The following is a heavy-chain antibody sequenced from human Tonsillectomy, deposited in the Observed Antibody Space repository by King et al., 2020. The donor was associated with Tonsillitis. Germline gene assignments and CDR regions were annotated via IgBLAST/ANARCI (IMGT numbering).Heavy chain of an antibody. CDR3: ARVFYYDSSGNDAFDI. CDR1: GYSFTSYW. V-gene: IGHV5-51*01. CDR2: IYPGDSDT. D-gene: IGHD3-22*01. Sequence: VQLVESGAEVKKPGESLKISCKGSGYSFTSYWIGWVRQMPGKGLEWMGIIYPGDSDTRYSPSFQGQVTISADKSISTAYLQWSSLKASDPAMYYCARVFYYDSSGNDAFDIWGQGTMVTVSS. J-gene: IGHJ3*02.